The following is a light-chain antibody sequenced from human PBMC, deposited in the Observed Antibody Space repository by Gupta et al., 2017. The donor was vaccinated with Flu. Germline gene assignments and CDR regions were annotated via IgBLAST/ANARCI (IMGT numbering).Light chain of an antibody. CDR2: EGS. CDR3: CSYAGSSSLDV. CDR1: RSDVGSYNL. Sequence: QSALTQPASGSGSRGQSVPISCPGTRSDVGSYNLVSWYQQHPGKAPKLMIYEGSKRPSGVSNRCSGSKAGNTASLTISGLQAEDEADYYCCSYAGSSSLDVFGTGTKVTVL. J-gene: IGLJ1*01. V-gene: IGLV2-23*01.